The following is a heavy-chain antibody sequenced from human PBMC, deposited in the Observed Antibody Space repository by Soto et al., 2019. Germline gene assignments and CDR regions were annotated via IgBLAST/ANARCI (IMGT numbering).Heavy chain of an antibody. Sequence: EVQLVESGGGLVQPGGSLRLSCAASGFTFSSYDMHWVRQATGRGLEWVSAIGPAGDTYYPDYVKGRFTISRENAKNSLYLQMNSLRAGDTAVYYCARDVGGMDVWGQGTTVTVSS. V-gene: IGHV3-13*04. CDR3: ARDVGGMDV. CDR1: GFTFSSYD. J-gene: IGHJ6*02. CDR2: IGPAGDT. D-gene: IGHD3-3*01.